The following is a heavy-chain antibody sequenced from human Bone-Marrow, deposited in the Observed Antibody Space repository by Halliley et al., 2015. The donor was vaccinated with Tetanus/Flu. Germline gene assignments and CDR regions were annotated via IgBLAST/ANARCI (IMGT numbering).Heavy chain of an antibody. CDR1: GFIFSNYA. CDR2: IGSNGDST. D-gene: IGHD4-17*01. J-gene: IGHJ4*02. V-gene: IGHV3-64D*09. Sequence: SLRLSCSASGFIFSNYAMHWVRQAPGKGLEYVSAIGSNGDSTYYADSLKGRFTISRDNSKNTLYLQMSSLRAEDTAIYYCVKDAASGDYGRYYFDYWGQGTLVTVSS. CDR3: VKDAASGDYGRYYFDY.